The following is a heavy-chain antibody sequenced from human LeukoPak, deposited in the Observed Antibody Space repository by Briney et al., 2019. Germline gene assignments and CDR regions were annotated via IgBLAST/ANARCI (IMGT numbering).Heavy chain of an antibody. CDR2: MNPNSGNT. J-gene: IGHJ5*02. CDR3: ASITMVRGVIRDWFDP. V-gene: IGHV1-8*01. Sequence: ASVKVSCKASGYTFTSYDINWVRQAPGQGLEWMGWMNPNSGNTGYAQKFQGRVTMTRNTSISTAYMELSSLRSEDTAVYYCASITMVRGVIRDWFDPWGQGTLVTVSS. CDR1: GYTFTSYD. D-gene: IGHD3-10*01.